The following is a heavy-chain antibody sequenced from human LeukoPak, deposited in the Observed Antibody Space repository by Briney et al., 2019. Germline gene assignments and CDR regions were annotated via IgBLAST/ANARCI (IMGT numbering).Heavy chain of an antibody. CDR3: ARGDQLWLLGPYYFDY. D-gene: IGHD5-18*01. J-gene: IGHJ4*02. CDR2: IYYSGST. Sequence: PSETLSLTCTVSGGSISSYYWSWIRQPPGKGLEWIGYIYYSGSTNYNPSLKSRVTISVDTSKNQFSLKLSSVTAADTAVYYCARGDQLWLLGPYYFDYWGQGTLVTVSS. CDR1: GGSISSYY. V-gene: IGHV4-59*01.